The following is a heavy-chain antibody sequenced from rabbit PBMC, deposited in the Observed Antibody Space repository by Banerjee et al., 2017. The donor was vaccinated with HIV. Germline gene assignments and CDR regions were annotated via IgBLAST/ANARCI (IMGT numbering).Heavy chain of an antibody. CDR1: GFSFSNNL. D-gene: IGHD4-1*01. J-gene: IGHJ3*01. CDR2: INTSSGNT. Sequence: QEQLEESGGDLVKPEGSLTLTCTASGFSFSNNLMCWVRQAPGKGLEWIACINTSSGNTVYASWAKGRFTISKTSSTTVTLQMTSLTAADTATYFCARDLAGVIGWNFGLWGQGTLVTVS. CDR3: ARDLAGVIGWNFGL. V-gene: IGHV1S45*01.